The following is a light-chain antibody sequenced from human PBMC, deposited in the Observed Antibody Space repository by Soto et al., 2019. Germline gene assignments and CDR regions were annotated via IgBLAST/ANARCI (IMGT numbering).Light chain of an antibody. V-gene: IGKV1-5*03. CDR1: HYISMW. CDR2: KAS. J-gene: IGKJ1*01. Sequence: DIQMTQSPSTLSPSFGDSVSFTCRASHYISMWLAWYQQKPGKAPKLLIDKASSLEGGVPSSFSGSGSGTEFTLTIRSLQPDDFATYYCKQYNSYWTCGQGTKVDIK. CDR3: KQYNSYWT.